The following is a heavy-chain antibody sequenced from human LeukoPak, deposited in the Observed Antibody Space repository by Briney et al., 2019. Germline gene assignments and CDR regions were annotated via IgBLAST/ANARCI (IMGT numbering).Heavy chain of an antibody. CDR2: AKNKVNSYTT. D-gene: IGHD6-19*01. V-gene: IGHV3-72*01. CDR1: GFIFSDHY. Sequence: GGSLRLSCAASGFIFSDHYMDWVRQAPGKGLEWIGRAKNKVNSYTTLYAASVEGRFTISRDDSKNSLYLQMNSLRTEDTAVYYCARSKTVAGIVAWAGAFDIWGQGTMVTVSS. J-gene: IGHJ3*02. CDR3: ARSKTVAGIVAWAGAFDI.